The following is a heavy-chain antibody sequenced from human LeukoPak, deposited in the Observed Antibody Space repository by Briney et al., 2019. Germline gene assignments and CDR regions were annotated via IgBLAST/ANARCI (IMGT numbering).Heavy chain of an antibody. CDR1: GFTFSSYA. J-gene: IGHJ6*03. CDR3: ARELVPAAIRYYMDV. V-gene: IGHV3-30-3*01. D-gene: IGHD2-2*01. CDR2: ISYDGSNK. Sequence: PGGSLRLSCAASGFTFSSYAMRWVRQAPGKGLEWVAVISYDGSNKYYADSVKGRFTISRDNSKNTLYLQMNSLRAEDTAVYYCARELVPAAIRYYMDVWGKGTTVTVSS.